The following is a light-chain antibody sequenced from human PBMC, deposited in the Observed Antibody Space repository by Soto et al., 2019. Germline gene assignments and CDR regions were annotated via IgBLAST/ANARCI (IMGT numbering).Light chain of an antibody. J-gene: IGKJ5*01. Sequence: IGLSQSAATVSLSTGKRASLYFRAHQSVGSYLSWYQQTPGPPPLLLIYASSSRATVLPARFSGSASATDFSLTISILAPDVFTFYYCQHHVLSPTFGQGTRLEI. CDR3: QHHVLSPT. V-gene: IGKV3-11*01. CDR2: ASS. CDR1: QSVGSY.